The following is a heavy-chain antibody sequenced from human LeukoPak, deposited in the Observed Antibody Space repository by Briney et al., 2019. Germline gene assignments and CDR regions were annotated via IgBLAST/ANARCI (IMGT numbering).Heavy chain of an antibody. Sequence: GASVKVSCKASGYTFTVYFMHWVRQAPGQGLEWMGLMSPDNGGTHYAQKFQGRVTMTRDSSISTAYMELSRLTSDDTAVYYCATLGGHSLAAQNRYWGQGTLVTVSS. V-gene: IGHV1-2*02. CDR2: MSPDNGGT. J-gene: IGHJ4*02. D-gene: IGHD3-16*01. CDR3: ATLGGHSLAAQNRY. CDR1: GYTFTVYF.